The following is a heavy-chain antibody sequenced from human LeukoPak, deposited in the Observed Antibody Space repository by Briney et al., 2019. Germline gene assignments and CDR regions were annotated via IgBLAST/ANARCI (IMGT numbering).Heavy chain of an antibody. CDR1: GGSISSYY. V-gene: IGHV4-59*01. D-gene: IGHD5-12*01. J-gene: IGHJ4*02. CDR3: ARGDYLIDY. Sequence: PSETLSLTCTVPGGSISSYYWSWVRQPPGKGLEWIGYIYYSGSTNYNPSLKSRVTISVDTSKNQFSLKLSSVTAADTAVYYCARGDYLIDYWGQGTLVTVSS. CDR2: IYYSGST.